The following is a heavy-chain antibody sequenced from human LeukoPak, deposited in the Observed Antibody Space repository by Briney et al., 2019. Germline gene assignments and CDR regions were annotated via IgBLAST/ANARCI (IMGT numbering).Heavy chain of an antibody. CDR1: GFTFSTYA. D-gene: IGHD3-22*01. CDR2: ISGRGGST. CDR3: AKTLAHYYDSSGYSAVDY. V-gene: IGHV3-23*01. Sequence: GGSLRLSCAASGFTFSTYAMSWVRQTPGKGLEWVSAISGRGGSTYYADSVKGRFTISRDNSKNTLYLQMNSLRAEDTAVYYCAKTLAHYYDSSGYSAVDYWGQGTLVTVSS. J-gene: IGHJ4*02.